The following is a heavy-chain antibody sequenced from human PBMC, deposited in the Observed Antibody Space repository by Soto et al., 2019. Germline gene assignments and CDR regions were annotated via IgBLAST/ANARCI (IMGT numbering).Heavy chain of an antibody. Sequence: QVQLVESGGGVVQPGRSLRLSCAASGFTFSSYGMHWVRQAPGKGLEWVAVIWYDGSNKYYADSVKGRFTISRDNSKNSLYLQMNGLRAEDTAVYSCARDSYSSGRLADYFPHWGQGTLVTVSS. CDR2: IWYDGSNK. CDR3: ARDSYSSGRLADYFPH. CDR1: GFTFSSYG. J-gene: IGHJ1*01. D-gene: IGHD6-19*01. V-gene: IGHV3-33*01.